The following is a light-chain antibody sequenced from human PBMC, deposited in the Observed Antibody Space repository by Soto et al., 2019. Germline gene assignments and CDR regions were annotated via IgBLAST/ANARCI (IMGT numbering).Light chain of an antibody. J-gene: IGLJ1*01. CDR3: GTWDSSLSADHV. CDR1: SSNIGNNY. Sequence: QSALTQPPSVSAAPGQKVTISCSGSSSNIGNNYVSWYQQLPGTAPKLLIYENNKRPSGIPDRFSGSKSGTSATLGITGLQTGDEADYYCGTWDSSLSADHVFGTGTKLTVL. CDR2: ENN. V-gene: IGLV1-51*02.